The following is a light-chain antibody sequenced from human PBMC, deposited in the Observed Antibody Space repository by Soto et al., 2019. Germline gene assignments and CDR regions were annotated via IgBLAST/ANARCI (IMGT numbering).Light chain of an antibody. Sequence: EIVMTQSPATLSVSPGERATLSCRASQNVANYLDWYQQKPGQAPRLLIYDASNRATGIPARFSGSGSGTDFTLTISSLEPEDFAVYYCQQRSNWPPITFGQGTRLEIK. CDR3: QQRSNWPPIT. V-gene: IGKV3-11*01. CDR1: QNVANY. J-gene: IGKJ5*01. CDR2: DAS.